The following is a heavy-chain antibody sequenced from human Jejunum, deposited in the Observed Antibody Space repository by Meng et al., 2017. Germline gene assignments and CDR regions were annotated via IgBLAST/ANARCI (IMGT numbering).Heavy chain of an antibody. D-gene: IGHD3-3*01. CDR2: ISESGDFI. Sequence: GESLKISCAASGFIFNKYEMNWVRQAPGKGLEWVSYISESGDFIYYADSVKGRFTISRDNAKNSLYLQMNSLRAEDTAVYYCTRDSDFWSGYYASDFDSWGPGTLVTVS. J-gene: IGHJ4*02. V-gene: IGHV3-48*03. CDR3: TRDSDFWSGYYASDFDS. CDR1: GFIFNKYE.